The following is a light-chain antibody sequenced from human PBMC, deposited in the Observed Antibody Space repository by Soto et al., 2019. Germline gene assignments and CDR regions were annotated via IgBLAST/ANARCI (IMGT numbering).Light chain of an antibody. CDR2: END. CDR1: NSNLGNNY. J-gene: IGLJ3*02. Sequence: QSVLTQPPSVSAAPGQKVTISCSGSNSNLGNNYVSWYQHLPGTAPKLLIYENDKRPSGIPDRFSGSKSGTSATLGITGLQTGDEADYYCGTWDSSLNLSGVFGGGTKLTVL. V-gene: IGLV1-51*02. CDR3: GTWDSSLNLSGV.